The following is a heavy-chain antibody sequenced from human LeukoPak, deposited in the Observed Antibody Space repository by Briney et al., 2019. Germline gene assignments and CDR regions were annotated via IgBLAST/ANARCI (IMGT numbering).Heavy chain of an antibody. CDR2: IKQDGSEK. CDR3: AKDRSTDYYYYYGMDV. Sequence: GGSLRLSCAASGFTFSSYWMSWVRQAPGKGLEWVANIKQDGSEKNYVDSVKGRITISRDNAKNSLYLQMNSLRGEDTAVYYCAKDRSTDYYYYYGMDVWGQGTTVTVSS. J-gene: IGHJ6*02. D-gene: IGHD1-14*01. CDR1: GFTFSSYW. V-gene: IGHV3-7*03.